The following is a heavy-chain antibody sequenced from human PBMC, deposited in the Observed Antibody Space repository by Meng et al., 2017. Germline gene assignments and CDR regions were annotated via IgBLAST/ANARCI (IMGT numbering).Heavy chain of an antibody. CDR1: GFTFSSYA. CDR2: ISYDGSNK. CDR3: AHFDY. V-gene: IGHV3-30*01. J-gene: IGHJ4*02. Sequence: GELGESGGGLVQPWRSLRLSFAASGFTFSSYAMHWVRQAPGKGLEWVAVISYDGSNKYYADSVKGRFTISRDNSKNTLYLQMNSLRAEDTAVYYCAHFDYWGQGTLVTVSS.